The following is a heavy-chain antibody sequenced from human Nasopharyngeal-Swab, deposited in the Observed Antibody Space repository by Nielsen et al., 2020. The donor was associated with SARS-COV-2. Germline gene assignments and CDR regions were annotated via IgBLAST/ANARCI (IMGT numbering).Heavy chain of an antibody. D-gene: IGHD1-1*01. J-gene: IGHJ6*03. CDR3: AHNRIGYYYYMDV. CDR1: GFTFSSYG. Sequence: GGPLRLSCAASGFTFSSYGMHWVRQAPGKGLEWVAVISYDGSNKYYADSVKGRFTISRDNSKNTLYLQMNSLRAEDTAVYYCAHNRIGYYYYMDVWGKGTTVTVSS. V-gene: IGHV3-30*03. CDR2: ISYDGSNK.